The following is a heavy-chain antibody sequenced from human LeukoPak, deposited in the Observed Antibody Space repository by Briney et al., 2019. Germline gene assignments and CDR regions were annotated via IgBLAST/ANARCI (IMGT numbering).Heavy chain of an antibody. J-gene: IGHJ6*02. Sequence: PGVSLRLSCAASGFTFSSYAMHWVRQAPGKGLEWVAVISYDGSNKYYADSVKGRFTISRDNSKNTLYLQMNSLRAEDTAVYYCARDPDDFWSGYRTTDYYYYYYGMDVWGQGTTVTVSS. V-gene: IGHV3-30*04. CDR3: ARDPDDFWSGYRTTDYYYYYYGMDV. CDR1: GFTFSSYA. D-gene: IGHD3-3*01. CDR2: ISYDGSNK.